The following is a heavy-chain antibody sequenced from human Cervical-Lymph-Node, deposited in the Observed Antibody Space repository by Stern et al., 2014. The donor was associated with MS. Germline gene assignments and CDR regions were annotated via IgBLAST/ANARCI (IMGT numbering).Heavy chain of an antibody. Sequence: QVQLQQWGAGLLKPSETLSLTCAVYGGSFSGYYWSWIRQPPGKGLEWIGEINHSGSTNYNPSLKSRVTISVDTSKNQFSLKLSSVTAADTAVYYCARPRWTQRLAGFDYWGQGTLVTVSS. CDR3: ARPRWTQRLAGFDY. V-gene: IGHV4-34*01. CDR1: GGSFSGYY. J-gene: IGHJ4*02. CDR2: INHSGST. D-gene: IGHD1-1*01.